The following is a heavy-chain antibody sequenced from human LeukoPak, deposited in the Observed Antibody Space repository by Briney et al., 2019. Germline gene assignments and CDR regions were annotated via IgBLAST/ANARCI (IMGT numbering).Heavy chain of an antibody. CDR1: GFTFSSYA. CDR3: AKEWLLNRDTAMATPFDY. D-gene: IGHD5-18*01. V-gene: IGHV3-23*01. CDR2: ISGSGGST. Sequence: GGSLRLSCAASGFTFSSYAMSWVRQAPGKGLEWVSAISGSGGSTYYADSVKGRFTISRDNSKNTLYLQMNSLRAEDTAVYYCAKEWLLNRDTAMATPFDYWGQGTLVTVSS. J-gene: IGHJ4*02.